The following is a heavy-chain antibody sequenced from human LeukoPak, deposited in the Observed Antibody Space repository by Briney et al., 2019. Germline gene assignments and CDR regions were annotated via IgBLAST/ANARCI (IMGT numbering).Heavy chain of an antibody. D-gene: IGHD5-12*01. CDR2: ISYDGSNK. Sequence: GGSLRLSCAASGFTFSSYGMHWVRQAPGKGLEWVSVISYDGSNKYYADSVKGRFTISRDNSKNTLYLQMNSLRAEDTAVYYCAKLLQVAESAFDIWGQGTMVTVSS. CDR3: AKLLQVAESAFDI. J-gene: IGHJ3*02. CDR1: GFTFSSYG. V-gene: IGHV3-30*18.